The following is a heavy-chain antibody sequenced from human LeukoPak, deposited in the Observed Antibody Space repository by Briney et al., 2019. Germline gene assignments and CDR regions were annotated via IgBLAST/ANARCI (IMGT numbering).Heavy chain of an antibody. J-gene: IGHJ5*02. CDR3: ARDFHSDYGPSSFDP. CDR1: GYPFITYA. V-gene: IGHV1-18*01. Sequence: ASVKVSCKASGYPFITYAISWVRQAPGQGLEWMGWISPHNGDTDYVQNLQDRITMTTDTSTSTVYLELRSLRSDDTAVYYCARDFHSDYGPSSFDPWGQGTLVTVSS. D-gene: IGHD3-22*01. CDR2: ISPHNGDT.